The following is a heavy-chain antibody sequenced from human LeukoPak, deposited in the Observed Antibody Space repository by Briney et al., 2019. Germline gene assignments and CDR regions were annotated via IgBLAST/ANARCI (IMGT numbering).Heavy chain of an antibody. V-gene: IGHV3-48*04. CDR2: ISSSSTI. D-gene: IGHD3-10*01. J-gene: IGHJ2*01. CDR3: ASSLYYYGSGSYLGPVWYFDL. Sequence: GSLRLSCAASGFDFSTYSMNWVRQAPGKGLEWVSYISSSSTIYYADSVKGRFTISRDNAKNSLYLQMNSLRAEDTAVYYCASSLYYYGSGSYLGPVWYFDLWGRGTLVTVSS. CDR1: GFDFSTYS.